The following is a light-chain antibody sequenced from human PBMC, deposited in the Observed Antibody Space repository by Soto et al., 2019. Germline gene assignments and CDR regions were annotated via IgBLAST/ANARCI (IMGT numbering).Light chain of an antibody. J-gene: IGKJ5*01. Sequence: ETVLTQSPATLSLSPGERATLSCRASQSISIHLAWYQQKPGQAPRLLIYDASTRATGIPARFGGSGSGTDFTLTINSLEPEDFAVYYCQRRNVWPPITFGQGTRLEIK. CDR3: QRRNVWPPIT. CDR1: QSISIH. CDR2: DAS. V-gene: IGKV3-11*01.